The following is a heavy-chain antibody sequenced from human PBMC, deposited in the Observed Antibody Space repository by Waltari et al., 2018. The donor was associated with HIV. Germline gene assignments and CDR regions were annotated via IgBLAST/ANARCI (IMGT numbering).Heavy chain of an antibody. J-gene: IGHJ6*02. D-gene: IGHD1-26*01. CDR1: VFPFPNYR. CDR3: ARIGTFPHNYAIDF. Sequence: EVQLMESGGGLVQSGGSLRLSCAAPVFPFPNYRLSWVRQTPGKGLEWVAYIKDDGSEKYYMGSVKGRFTISRDNAKNSMFLQMNSLRAEDTAVYYCARIGTFPHNYAIDFWGQGTTVTVSS. V-gene: IGHV3-7*01. CDR2: IKDDGSEK.